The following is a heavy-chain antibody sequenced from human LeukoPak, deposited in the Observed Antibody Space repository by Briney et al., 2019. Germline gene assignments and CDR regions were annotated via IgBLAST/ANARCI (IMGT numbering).Heavy chain of an antibody. Sequence: PSETLSLTCAVYGGSFSGYYWSWIRQPPGKGLEWIGEINHSGSTNYNPSLKSRVTISVDTSKNQFSLKLSSVTAADTAVYYCARGKVAVVRKAFDIWGQGTMVTVSS. CDR3: ARGKVAVVRKAFDI. CDR1: GGSFSGYY. J-gene: IGHJ3*02. D-gene: IGHD6-19*01. V-gene: IGHV4-34*01. CDR2: INHSGST.